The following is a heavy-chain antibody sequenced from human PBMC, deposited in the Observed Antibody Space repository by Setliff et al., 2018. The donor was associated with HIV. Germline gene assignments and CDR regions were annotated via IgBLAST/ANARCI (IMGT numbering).Heavy chain of an antibody. CDR1: GDSVSSASYY. V-gene: IGHV4-61*01. D-gene: IGHD6-6*01. Sequence: SETLSLTCTDSGDSVSSASYYWSWIRQPPGKGLEWIGYIYYSGTTKYNPSLKSRVTISVDTSKNQFSLKLSSVTAADTAVYYCASEAWTSYRSSSGYYYYYMDVWGKGTTVTVSS. CDR3: ASEAWTSYRSSSGYYYYYMDV. CDR2: IYYSGTT. J-gene: IGHJ6*03.